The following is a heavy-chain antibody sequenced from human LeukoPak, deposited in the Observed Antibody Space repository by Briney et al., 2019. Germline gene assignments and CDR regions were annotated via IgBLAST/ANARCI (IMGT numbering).Heavy chain of an antibody. Sequence: SKTLSLTCTASGGSISYYYWSWIRQSPGKGLEWIGYIYYSGTTNYNPSLKSRVTISVDTSKNQFSLQLRSVTAADTAVYYCAREDPQTTVPEGMDVWGQGTTVTVSS. CDR1: GGSISYYY. CDR3: AREDPQTTVPEGMDV. J-gene: IGHJ6*02. CDR2: IYYSGTT. V-gene: IGHV4-59*01. D-gene: IGHD4-17*01.